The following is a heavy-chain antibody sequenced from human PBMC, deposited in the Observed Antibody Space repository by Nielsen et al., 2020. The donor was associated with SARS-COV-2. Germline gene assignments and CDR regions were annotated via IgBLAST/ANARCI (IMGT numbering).Heavy chain of an antibody. CDR3: ARDRGHSMITFGGVIARRNWFDP. CDR2: INHSGST. Sequence: SETLSLTCAVYGGSFSGYYWSWIRQPPGKGLEWIGEINHSGSTNYNPSLKSRVTISVDTSKNQFSLKLSSVTAADTAVYYCARDRGHSMITFGGVIARRNWFDPWGQGTLVTVSS. CDR1: GGSFSGYY. J-gene: IGHJ5*02. V-gene: IGHV4-34*01. D-gene: IGHD3-16*02.